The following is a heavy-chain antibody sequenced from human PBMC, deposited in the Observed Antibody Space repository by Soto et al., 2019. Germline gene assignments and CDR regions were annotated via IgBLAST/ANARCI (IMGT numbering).Heavy chain of an antibody. V-gene: IGHV1-69*01. CDR1: GGTFSSYA. D-gene: IGHD5-18*01. J-gene: IGHJ6*02. Sequence: QVQLVQSGAEVKKPGSSLKVSCKASGGTFSSYAISWVRQAPGQGLEWMGGIIPIFGTANYAQKFQGRVTITADESTSTAYMELSSLRSEDTAVYYCARVWAGTAMFAGDYYYYGIDVWGQGATVTVSS. CDR3: ARVWAGTAMFAGDYYYYGIDV. CDR2: IIPIFGTA.